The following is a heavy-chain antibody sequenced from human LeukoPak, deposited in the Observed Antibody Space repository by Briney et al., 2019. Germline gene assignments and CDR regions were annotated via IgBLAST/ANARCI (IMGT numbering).Heavy chain of an antibody. J-gene: IGHJ4*02. CDR1: GGSISSSSYY. D-gene: IGHD3-22*01. CDR3: ARDRPYYYDSSGYYYSLDY. CDR2: IYYSGST. Sequence: SETLSLTCTVSGGSISSSSYYWGWIRQPPGKGLEWIGSIYYSGSTYYNPSLKSRVTISVDTSKNQFSLKLSSVTAADTAVYYCARDRPYYYDSSGYYYSLDYWGQGTLVTVSS. V-gene: IGHV4-39*07.